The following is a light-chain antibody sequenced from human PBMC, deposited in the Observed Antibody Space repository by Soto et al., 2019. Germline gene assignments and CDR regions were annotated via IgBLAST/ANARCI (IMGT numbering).Light chain of an antibody. CDR3: CSYAGSSTFLWV. Sequence: QSALTQPASVSGSPGQSITISCTGTSSDVGSYNLVSWYQQHPGKAPKLMIYEVSKRPSGVPNRFSGSKSGNTASLTISGIHAEDEADYYCCSYAGSSTFLWVFGGGTKLTVL. J-gene: IGLJ3*02. CDR2: EVS. V-gene: IGLV2-23*02. CDR1: SSDVGSYNL.